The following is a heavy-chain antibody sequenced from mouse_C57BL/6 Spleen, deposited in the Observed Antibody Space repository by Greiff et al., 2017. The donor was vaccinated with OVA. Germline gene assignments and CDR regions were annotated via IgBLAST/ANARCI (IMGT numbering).Heavy chain of an antibody. Sequence: VQLQQPGAELVRPGSSVKLSCKASGYTFTSYWMDWVKQRPGQGLEWIGNIYPSDSETHYNQKFKDKATLTVDKSSSTAYMQLSSLTSEDSAVYYCARPFYYGYDWYFDVWGTGTTVTVSS. CDR2: IYPSDSET. CDR1: GYTFTSYW. J-gene: IGHJ1*03. CDR3: ARPFYYGYDWYFDV. V-gene: IGHV1-61*01. D-gene: IGHD2-2*01.